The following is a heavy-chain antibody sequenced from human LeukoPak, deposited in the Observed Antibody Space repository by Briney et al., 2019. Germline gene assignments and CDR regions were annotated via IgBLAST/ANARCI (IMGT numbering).Heavy chain of an antibody. CDR3: ARRNSSIAARANFDY. CDR1: GGPISSGGYS. Sequence: PSQTLSLTCAVPGGPISSGGYSWSWIRQPPGKGLEWIGYIYHSGSTYYNPSLKSRVTISVDRSKNQFSLKLSSVTAADTAVYFCARRNSSIAARANFDYWGQGTLVTVSS. D-gene: IGHD6-6*01. J-gene: IGHJ4*02. CDR2: IYHSGST. V-gene: IGHV4-30-2*01.